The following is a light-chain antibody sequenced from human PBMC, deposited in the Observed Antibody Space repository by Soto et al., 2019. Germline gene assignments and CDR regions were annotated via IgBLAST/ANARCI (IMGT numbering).Light chain of an antibody. V-gene: IGLV1-44*01. CDR1: SSNIGSTT. CDR3: AAWDDSLNGVV. J-gene: IGLJ2*01. Sequence: QSVLTQPPSASGTPGQRVTISCSGRSSNIGSTTVNWYQQLPGTAPKLLIYSNNQRPSGVPDRFSGSKSGTSASLAISGLQSEDEADDYCAAWDDSLNGVVFGGGTKLTVL. CDR2: SNN.